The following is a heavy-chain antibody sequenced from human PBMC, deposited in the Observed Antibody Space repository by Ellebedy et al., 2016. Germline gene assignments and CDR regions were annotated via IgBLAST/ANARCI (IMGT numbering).Heavy chain of an antibody. V-gene: IGHV3-30*04. D-gene: IGHD6-13*01. CDR2: ISYDGSKK. Sequence: GESLKISXAASGFTFSTYAMHWVRQAPGKGLEWVAVISYDGSKKYYADSVKGRFTISRDNSKNTLYLQMNSLRAEDTAVFYCANGRSSSTWYVSFDYWGLGTLVTVSS. CDR3: ANGRSSSTWYVSFDY. J-gene: IGHJ4*02. CDR1: GFTFSTYA.